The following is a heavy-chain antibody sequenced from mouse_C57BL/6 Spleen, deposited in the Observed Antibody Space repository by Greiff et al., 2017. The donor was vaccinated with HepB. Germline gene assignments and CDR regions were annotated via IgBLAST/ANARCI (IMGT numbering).Heavy chain of an antibody. D-gene: IGHD2-4*01. J-gene: IGHJ1*03. V-gene: IGHV1-39*01. CDR3: ARFSRSTMITSRYFDV. Sequence: VQLKQSGPELVKPGASVKISCKASGYSFTDYNMNWVKQSNGKSLEWIGVINPNYGTTSYNQKFKGKATLTVDQSSSTAYMQLNSLTSEDSAVYYCARFSRSTMITSRYFDVWGTGTTVTVSS. CDR1: GYSFTDYN. CDR2: INPNYGTT.